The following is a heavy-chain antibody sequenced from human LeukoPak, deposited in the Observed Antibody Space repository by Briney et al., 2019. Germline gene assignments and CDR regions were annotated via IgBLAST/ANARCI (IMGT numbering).Heavy chain of an antibody. D-gene: IGHD3-3*01. Sequence: SETLSLTCAVSGGSISSSNWWSWVRQPPGKGLEWIGEIYHSGSTNYNPSLKSRVTISVDTSKNQFSLKLSSVTAADTAVYYCARANDFWSGYYSTFWFDPWGQGTLVTVSS. CDR1: GGSISSSNW. CDR3: ARANDFWSGYYSTFWFDP. CDR2: IYHSGST. V-gene: IGHV4-4*02. J-gene: IGHJ5*02.